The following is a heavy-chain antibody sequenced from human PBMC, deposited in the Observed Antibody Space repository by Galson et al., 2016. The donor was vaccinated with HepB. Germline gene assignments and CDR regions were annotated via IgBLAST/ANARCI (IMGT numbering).Heavy chain of an antibody. CDR2: ISRTGETF. D-gene: IGHD3-16*01. V-gene: IGHV3-48*02. CDR1: GFSFSSYN. J-gene: IGHJ4*02. Sequence: SLRLSCAASGFSFSSYNMDWVRRAPGKGLEWVSYISRTGETFYYADSVKGRFTISRDNAKNLLYLQMNSLRDEDTAVYYCARDRRHNYAFFDSWGQGTPITFSS. CDR3: ARDRRHNYAFFDS.